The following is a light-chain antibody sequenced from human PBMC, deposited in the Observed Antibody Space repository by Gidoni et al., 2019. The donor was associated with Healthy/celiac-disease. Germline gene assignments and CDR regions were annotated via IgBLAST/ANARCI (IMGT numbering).Light chain of an antibody. CDR3: QQYNSYSEYS. CDR2: KAS. CDR1: QSISSW. J-gene: IGKJ2*03. V-gene: IGKV1-5*03. Sequence: DIQMTQYPSTLSASVGDRVTITCLASQSISSWLAWYQQKPGKAPKLLIYKASSLESGVPSRFSGSGSGTEFTLTISSLQPDDFATYYCQQYNSYSEYSFGQGTKLEIK.